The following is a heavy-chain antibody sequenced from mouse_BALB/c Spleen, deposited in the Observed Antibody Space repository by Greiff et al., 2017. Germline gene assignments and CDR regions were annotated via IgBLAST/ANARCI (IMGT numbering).Heavy chain of an antibody. CDR2: INPSNGGT. J-gene: IGHJ4*01. CDR3: TRCFFDYYGSSWGALDY. CDR1: GYTFTSYY. Sequence: QVQLQQPGAELVKPGASVKLSCKASGYTFTSYYMYWVKQRPGQGLEWIGGINPSNGGTNFNEKFKSKATLTVDKSSSTAYMQLSSLTSEDSAVYYCTRCFFDYYGSSWGALDYWGQGTSVTVSA. V-gene: IGHV1S81*02. D-gene: IGHD1-1*01.